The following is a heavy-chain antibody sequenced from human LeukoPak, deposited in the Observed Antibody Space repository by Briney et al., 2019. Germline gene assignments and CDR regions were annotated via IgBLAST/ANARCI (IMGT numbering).Heavy chain of an antibody. CDR1: GFTFSSYE. J-gene: IGHJ4*02. CDR2: ISSSGGTI. Sequence: GGSLRLSCAASGFTFSSYEMNWVRQAPGKGLEWVSYISSSGGTIYYADSVKGRFTISRDNAKNSLYLQMNGLRADDTSVYYCARGGWVTFDYWGQGTPVTVSS. V-gene: IGHV3-48*03. CDR3: ARGGWVTFDY. D-gene: IGHD4-23*01.